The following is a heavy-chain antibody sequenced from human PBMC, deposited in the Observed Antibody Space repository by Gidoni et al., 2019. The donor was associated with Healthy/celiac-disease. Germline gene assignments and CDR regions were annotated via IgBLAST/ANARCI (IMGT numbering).Heavy chain of an antibody. CDR2: INHSGST. CDR3: ASGGIRGVIHY. D-gene: IGHD3-10*01. J-gene: IGHJ4*02. V-gene: IGHV4-34*01. CDR1: GGSFSGYY. Sequence: QVQLQQGGAGLLKPSATLSLTCAVYGGSFSGYYWSWIRQPPGKGLEWIGEINHSGSTNYNPSLKSRVTISVDTSKNQFSLKLSSVTAADTAVYYCASGGIRGVIHYWGQGTLVTVSS.